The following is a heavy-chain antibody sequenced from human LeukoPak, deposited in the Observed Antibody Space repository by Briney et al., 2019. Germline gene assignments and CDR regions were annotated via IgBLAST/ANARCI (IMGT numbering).Heavy chain of an antibody. CDR1: GFTFSSYS. V-gene: IGHV3-21*01. Sequence: GGSLRLSCAASGFTFSSYSMNWVRQAPGKGLEWVSSISSSSSYIYYADSVKGRFTISRDNAKNSLYLQMNSLRAEDTAVYYCARGVLPAVNNWFDPWGQGTLVTVSS. CDR3: ARGVLPAVNNWFDP. D-gene: IGHD2-2*01. CDR2: ISSSSSYI. J-gene: IGHJ5*02.